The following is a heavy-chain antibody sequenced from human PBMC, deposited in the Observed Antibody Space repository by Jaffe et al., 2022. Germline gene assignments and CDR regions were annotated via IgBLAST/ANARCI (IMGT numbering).Heavy chain of an antibody. CDR1: GGSFSGYY. V-gene: IGHV4-34*01. CDR2: INHSGST. CDR3: AREGIYSGYPGRRLSFDY. Sequence: QVQLQQWGAGLLKPSETLSLTCAVYGGSFSGYYWSWIRQPPGKGLEWIGEINHSGSTNYNPSLKSRVTISVDTSKNQFSLKLSSVTAADTAVYYCAREGIYSGYPGRRLSFDYWGQGTLVTVSS. J-gene: IGHJ4*02. D-gene: IGHD5-12*01.